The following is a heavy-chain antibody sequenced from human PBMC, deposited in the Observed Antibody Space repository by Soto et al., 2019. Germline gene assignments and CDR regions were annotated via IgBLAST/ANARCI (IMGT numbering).Heavy chain of an antibody. Sequence: PSETLSLTCTVSGGSISSDDYYWTWIRQPPGKGLEWIGYIYYSGKTNYNPSLESRLTISIDRSKNQFSLTLSSVSAADTALYYCARDRSNSPDYFDYWGQGTLVTVS. CDR2: IYYSGKT. V-gene: IGHV4-30-4*01. CDR1: GGSISSDDYY. CDR3: ARDRSNSPDYFDY. D-gene: IGHD6-6*01. J-gene: IGHJ4*02.